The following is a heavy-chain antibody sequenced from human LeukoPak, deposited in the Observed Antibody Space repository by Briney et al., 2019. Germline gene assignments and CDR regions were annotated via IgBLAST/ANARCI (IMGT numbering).Heavy chain of an antibody. J-gene: IGHJ4*02. Sequence: ASVKVSCTASGYTFTGYYMHWVRQAPGQGLEWMGRINPNSGGTNYAQKFQGRVTMTRDTSISTAYMELSRLRSDDTAVYYCARERARYGSGSYYSYWGQGTLVTVSS. CDR1: GYTFTGYY. D-gene: IGHD3-10*01. V-gene: IGHV1-2*06. CDR3: ARERARYGSGSYYSY. CDR2: INPNSGGT.